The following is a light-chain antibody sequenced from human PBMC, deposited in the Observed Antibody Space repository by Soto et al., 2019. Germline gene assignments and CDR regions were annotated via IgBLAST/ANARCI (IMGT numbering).Light chain of an antibody. J-gene: IGKJ4*01. V-gene: IGKV3-11*01. CDR3: QQRGNWPLS. CDR1: QGVRSY. Sequence: EIVLTQSPATLSLSPGERATLSCRASQGVRSYLAWYQQKPGQAPRLLIYDASNRATGIPARFSGSGSGTDFTLTISSLEPEDFAVYYCQQRGNWPLSFGGGTKVEI. CDR2: DAS.